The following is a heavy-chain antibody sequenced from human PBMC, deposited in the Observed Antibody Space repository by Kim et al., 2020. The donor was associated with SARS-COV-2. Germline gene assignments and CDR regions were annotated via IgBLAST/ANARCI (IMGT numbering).Heavy chain of an antibody. V-gene: IGHV4-59*01. CDR1: GGSISSYY. CDR3: ARATGYYYGMDV. J-gene: IGHJ6*02. CDR2: IYYSGST. Sequence: SETLSLTCTVSGGSISSYYWSWIRQPPGKGLEWIGYIYYSGSTNYNPSLKSRVTISVDTSKNQFSLKLSSVTAADTAVYYCARATGYYYGMDVWGQGTTVTVSS.